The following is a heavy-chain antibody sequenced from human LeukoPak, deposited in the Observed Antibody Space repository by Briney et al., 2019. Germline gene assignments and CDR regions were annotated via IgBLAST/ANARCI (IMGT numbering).Heavy chain of an antibody. CDR2: INAGNGNT. D-gene: IGHD6-13*01. Sequence: ASVTVSCTASGYTFTSYAMHWVRQAPGQRLEWMGWINAGNGNTKYSQKFQGRVTITRDTSASTAYMELSSLRSEDTAVYYCARGCYGESSSSWYWFDPWGQGTLVTVSS. V-gene: IGHV1-3*01. J-gene: IGHJ5*02. CDR1: GYTFTSYA. CDR3: ARGCYGESSSSWYWFDP.